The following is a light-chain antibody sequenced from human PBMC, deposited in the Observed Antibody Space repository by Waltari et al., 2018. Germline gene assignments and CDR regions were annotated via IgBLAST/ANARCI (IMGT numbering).Light chain of an antibody. CDR3: QQYGSSPPDT. CDR2: GAS. CDR1: QSVNGY. V-gene: IGKV3-20*01. Sequence: EIVLTQSPGTLSLSPGEGATLSCRASQSVNGYLAWYQQKPGQAPRRLIYGASTRATGIPDRFSGSGSGTDFTLTITRLEPEDFAVYYCQQYGSSPPDTFGGGTKVEIE. J-gene: IGKJ4*01.